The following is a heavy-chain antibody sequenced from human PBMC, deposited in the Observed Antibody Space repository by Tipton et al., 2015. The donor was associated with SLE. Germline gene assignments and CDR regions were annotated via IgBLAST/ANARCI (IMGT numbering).Heavy chain of an antibody. V-gene: IGHV3-21*01. CDR2: ISSSSSYI. Sequence: SLRLSCAASGFTFSSYSMNWVRQAPGKGLEWVSSISSSSSYIYYADSVKGRFTISRDNAKNSLYLQMNSLRAEDTAVHYCAVGVLRFLEWLSNDALDIWGQGTMVTVSS. CDR3: AVGVLRFLEWLSNDALDI. D-gene: IGHD3-3*01. CDR1: GFTFSSYS. J-gene: IGHJ3*02.